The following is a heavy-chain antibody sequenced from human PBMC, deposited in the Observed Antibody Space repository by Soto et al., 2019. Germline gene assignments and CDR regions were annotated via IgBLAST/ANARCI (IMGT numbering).Heavy chain of an antibody. D-gene: IGHD2-15*01. Sequence: GGSLRLSCAASGFTFSSYGMHWVRQAPGKGLEWVAVIWYDGSNKYYADSVKGRFTISRDNSKNTLYLQMNSLRAEDTAVYYCASGSNGTGMYCSGGSCYPEHYGMDVWGQGTTVTVSS. CDR2: IWYDGSNK. CDR1: GFTFSSYG. V-gene: IGHV3-33*01. J-gene: IGHJ6*02. CDR3: ASGSNGTGMYCSGGSCYPEHYGMDV.